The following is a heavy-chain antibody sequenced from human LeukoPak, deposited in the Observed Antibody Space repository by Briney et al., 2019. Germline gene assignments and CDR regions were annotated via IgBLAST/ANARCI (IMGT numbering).Heavy chain of an antibody. CDR1: GYTFINYY. CDR2: INPSGGST. Sequence: GASVKVSCKASGYTFINYYMHWVRQAPGQGLEWMGIINPSGGSTSYAPKFQGRVTMTRDTSTSTVYMELSSLKFEDTAVYYCARGSRYDIAYWGQGTLVTVSS. CDR3: ARGSRYDIAY. V-gene: IGHV1-46*01. J-gene: IGHJ4*02. D-gene: IGHD3-22*01.